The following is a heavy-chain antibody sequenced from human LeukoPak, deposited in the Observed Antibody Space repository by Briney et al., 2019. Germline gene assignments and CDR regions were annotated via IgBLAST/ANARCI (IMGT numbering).Heavy chain of an antibody. CDR2: ISSNGGST. V-gene: IGHV3-64*01. D-gene: IGHD3-22*01. J-gene: IGHJ4*02. CDR1: GFTFSSYA. Sequence: GGSLRLSCAASGFTFSSYAMHWVRQAPGKGLEYVSAISSNGGSTYYANSVKGRFTISRDNSKNTLYLQMGSLRAEDMAVYYCANSPLGKPAPSYYYDSSGYYSCDYWGQGTLVAVSS. CDR3: ANSPLGKPAPSYYYDSSGYYSCDY.